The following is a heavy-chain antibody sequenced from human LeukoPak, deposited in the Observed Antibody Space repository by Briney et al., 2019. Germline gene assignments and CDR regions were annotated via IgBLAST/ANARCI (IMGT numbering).Heavy chain of an antibody. V-gene: IGHV1-18*01. D-gene: IGHD3-3*01. J-gene: IGHJ6*03. CDR1: GYTFTSYG. CDR2: ISAYNGNT. CDR3: ARDLYWSRRIFGVEAGFYYMDV. Sequence: ASVTVSCTASGYTFTSYGISWVRQAPGQGLEWMGWISAYNGNTNYAQTLQGRVTMTTDTSTSTAYMELRSLRSDDTAVYYCARDLYWSRRIFGVEAGFYYMDVWGKGTTVTVSS.